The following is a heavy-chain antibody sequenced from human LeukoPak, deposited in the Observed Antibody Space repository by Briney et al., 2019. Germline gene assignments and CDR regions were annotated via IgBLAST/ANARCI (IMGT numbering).Heavy chain of an antibody. CDR1: GFTFSTYN. J-gene: IGHJ5*02. CDR3: TKGDDYGANTRLPKYNWFDP. CDR2: IHSSSPTI. D-gene: IGHD4-23*01. V-gene: IGHV3-48*01. Sequence: PGGSLRLSCAASGFTFSTYNMNWVRQAPGKGLEWVSFIHSSSPTIYYADSVKGRFTISRDNGKNSVYLQMNSLRAEDTAVYYCTKGDDYGANTRLPKYNWFDPWGQGTLVTVSS.